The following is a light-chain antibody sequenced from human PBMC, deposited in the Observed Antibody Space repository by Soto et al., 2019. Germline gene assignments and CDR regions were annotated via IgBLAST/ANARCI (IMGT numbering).Light chain of an antibody. J-gene: IGKJ1*01. V-gene: IGKV3-20*01. CDR1: HSVSSNY. CDR2: DVS. Sequence: EIVLTQSPGTLSLSPGERATLSCRSSHSVSSNYLAWYQQKPGQAPLLLIYDVSSRDTAIADSCSGSGYGTDSTLTISRLEPVDFPVYYCHKYGISPTFGQGTKVEIK. CDR3: HKYGISPT.